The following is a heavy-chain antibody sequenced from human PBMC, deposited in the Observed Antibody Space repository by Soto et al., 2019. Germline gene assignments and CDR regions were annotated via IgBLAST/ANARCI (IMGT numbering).Heavy chain of an antibody. V-gene: IGHV1-69*13. CDR1: GGTFGNLG. CDR2: TIPIFDTP. J-gene: IGHJ5*01. CDR3: ARDREDGSGTKYNWFDS. Sequence: GASVKVSCKASGGTFGNLGISWLLQAPGEGLEWMGGTIPIFDTPHYAEKFRDRLTITADATSTAYMELTSLSSEDTATYYCARDREDGSGTKYNWFDSWGQGTLVTVS. D-gene: IGHD3-10*01.